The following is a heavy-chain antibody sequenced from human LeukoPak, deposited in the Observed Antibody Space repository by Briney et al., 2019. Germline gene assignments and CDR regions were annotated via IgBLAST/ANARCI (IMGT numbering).Heavy chain of an antibody. D-gene: IGHD6-13*01. CDR2: IWYDGSNK. CDR3: ARDIAARWYYFDY. V-gene: IGHV3-33*01. Sequence: GGSLRLSCAASGFTFSSYGMHWVRQAPGKGLEWVAVIWYDGSNKYYADSVKGRFTISRDNSKNTLYLQMNSLRAEDTAVYYCARDIAARWYYFDYWGQGTLVTVSS. J-gene: IGHJ4*02. CDR1: GFTFSSYG.